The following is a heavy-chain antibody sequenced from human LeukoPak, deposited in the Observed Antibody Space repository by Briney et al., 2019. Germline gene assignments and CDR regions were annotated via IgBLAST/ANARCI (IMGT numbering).Heavy chain of an antibody. D-gene: IGHD3-10*01. Sequence: GGSLRLSCAASGFTFSSYSMNWVRQAPGKGLEWVSSISSSSSYIYYADSVKGRFTISRDNAKNSLYLQMNSLRAEDTAVYYCARAPPALYGSGGYYHFDYWGQGTLVTVSS. CDR1: GFTFSSYS. J-gene: IGHJ4*02. CDR2: ISSSSSYI. V-gene: IGHV3-21*01. CDR3: ARAPPALYGSGGYYHFDY.